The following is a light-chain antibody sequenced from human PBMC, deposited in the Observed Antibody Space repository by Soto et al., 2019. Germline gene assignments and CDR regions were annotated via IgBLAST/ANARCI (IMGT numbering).Light chain of an antibody. J-gene: IGKJ5*01. CDR3: QQYGSSPPIT. CDR1: QSVSSSY. CDR2: GAS. Sequence: EIVFTQSPGTLSLSPGERAALSCRASQSVSSSYLAWYQQKPGQAPRLPIYGASSRATGIPDRFSGSGSGTDFTLTISRLEPEDFAVYYCQQYGSSPPITFGQGTRLEI. V-gene: IGKV3-20*01.